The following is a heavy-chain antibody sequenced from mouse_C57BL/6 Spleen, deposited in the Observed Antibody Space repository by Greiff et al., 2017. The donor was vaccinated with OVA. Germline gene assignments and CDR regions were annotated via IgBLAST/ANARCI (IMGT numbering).Heavy chain of an antibody. Sequence: DVMLVESGGGLVKPGGSLKLSCAASGFTFSSYTMSWVRQTPEKRLEWVATISGGGGNTYYPDSVKGRFTISRDNAKNTLYLQMSSLRSEDTALYYCARHGGYYDAMDYWGQGTSVTVSS. CDR1: GFTFSSYT. CDR2: ISGGGGNT. CDR3: ARHGGYYDAMDY. D-gene: IGHD2-2*01. J-gene: IGHJ4*01. V-gene: IGHV5-9*01.